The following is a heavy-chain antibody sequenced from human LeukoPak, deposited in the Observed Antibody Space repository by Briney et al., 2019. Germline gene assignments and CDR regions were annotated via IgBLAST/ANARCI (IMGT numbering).Heavy chain of an antibody. Sequence: ASVKVSCKASGYTFTTYAIHWVRQAPGQRLEWMGWINPNSGGTNYAQKFQGRVTMTRDTSISTAYMELSRLRSDDTAVYYCARDVLGDVWGKGTTVTISS. D-gene: IGHD3-3*02. CDR3: ARDVLGDV. J-gene: IGHJ6*04. CDR1: GYTFTTYA. V-gene: IGHV1-2*02. CDR2: INPNSGGT.